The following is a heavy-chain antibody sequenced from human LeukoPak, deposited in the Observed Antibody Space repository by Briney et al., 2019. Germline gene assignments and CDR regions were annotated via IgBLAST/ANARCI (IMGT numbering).Heavy chain of an antibody. Sequence: GGSLRLSCAASGFTFSTFAMIWVRQPPGEGLEWVSSIFPSGGEIHYADSVRGRFTISRDNSKSTLSLQMNSLRAEDTAIYYCATYRQVLLPFESWGQGTLVTVSS. CDR3: ATYRQVLLPFES. J-gene: IGHJ4*02. CDR1: GFTFSTFA. CDR2: IFPSGGEI. D-gene: IGHD2-8*02. V-gene: IGHV3-23*01.